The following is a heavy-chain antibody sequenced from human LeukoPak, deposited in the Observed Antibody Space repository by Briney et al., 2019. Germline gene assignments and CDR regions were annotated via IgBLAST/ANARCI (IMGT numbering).Heavy chain of an antibody. CDR1: GGSISSYY. Sequence: SETLSLTCTVSGGSISSYYWSWIRQPPGKGLEWIGYIYYSGSTNYNPSLKSRVTISVDTSKNQFSLKLTSVTAADTAVYYCAREDPQTTVPEGMDVWGPGTTVTVSS. D-gene: IGHD4-17*01. J-gene: IGHJ6*02. V-gene: IGHV4-59*01. CDR2: IYYSGST. CDR3: AREDPQTTVPEGMDV.